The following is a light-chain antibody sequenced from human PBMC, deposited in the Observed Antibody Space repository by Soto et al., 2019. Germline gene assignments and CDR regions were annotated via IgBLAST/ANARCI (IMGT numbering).Light chain of an antibody. CDR2: AAS. V-gene: IGKV1-27*01. J-gene: IGKJ4*01. Sequence: DIQMTQSPSSLSASVGDRVTITCRASQDSSNYLAWYQQKPGKVPKLLIYAASTLQSGVPSRFSGSGSGTDFTLTISSLQPEDVATYYCQKYNSAPLTFGGGTKVEIK. CDR1: QDSSNY. CDR3: QKYNSAPLT.